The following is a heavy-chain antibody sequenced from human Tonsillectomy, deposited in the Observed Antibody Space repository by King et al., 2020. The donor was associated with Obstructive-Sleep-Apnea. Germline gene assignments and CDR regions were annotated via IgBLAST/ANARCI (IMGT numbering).Heavy chain of an antibody. CDR3: ASYYSAGY. J-gene: IGHJ4*02. CDR2: ISPDAGNT. Sequence: VQLVESGGGLVQPGGSLRLSCVASGFTFSNYWMHWVRQVPGKGLVWVSRISPDAGNTKYADSVKGRFTISRDNAENTLYLQMNSLRAEDTAVYYCASYYSAGYWGQGILVTVSS. D-gene: IGHD2-21*01. CDR1: GFTFSNYW. V-gene: IGHV3-74*03.